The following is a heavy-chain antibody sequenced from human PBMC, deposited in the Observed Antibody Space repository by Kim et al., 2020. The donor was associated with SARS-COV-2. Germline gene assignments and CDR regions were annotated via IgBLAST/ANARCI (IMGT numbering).Heavy chain of an antibody. V-gene: IGHV5-51*01. D-gene: IGHD6-13*01. CDR3: ARQYSSSWYAIDY. Sequence: YSPCVQGQVTIAADKSISTAYLQWSSLKASDTAMYYCARQYSSSWYAIDYWGQGTLVTVSS. J-gene: IGHJ4*02.